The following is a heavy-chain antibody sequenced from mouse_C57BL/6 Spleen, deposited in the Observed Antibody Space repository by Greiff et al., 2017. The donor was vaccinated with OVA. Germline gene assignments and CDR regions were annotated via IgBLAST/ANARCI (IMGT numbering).Heavy chain of an antibody. CDR1: GFTFSSYT. V-gene: IGHV5-9*01. CDR2: ISGGGGNT. CDR3: ARQAYGSDYFDY. J-gene: IGHJ2*01. D-gene: IGHD1-1*01. Sequence: EVHLVESGGGLVKPGGSLKLSCAASGFTFSSYTMSWVRQTPEKRLEWVATISGGGGNTYYPDSVKGRFTISRDNAKNTLYLQMSSLRSEDTALYYCARQAYGSDYFDYWGQGTTLTVSS.